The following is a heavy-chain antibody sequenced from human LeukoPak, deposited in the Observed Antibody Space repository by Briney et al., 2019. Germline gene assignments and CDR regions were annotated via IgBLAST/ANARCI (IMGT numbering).Heavy chain of an antibody. CDR3: ARTPGGYSYGTFDY. D-gene: IGHD5-18*01. Sequence: GGSLRLSCAASGFTFSSYSMNWVRQAPGKGLEWVSYISSSSSTIYYADSVKGRFTISRDNAKNSLYLQMNSLRAEDTAVYYCARTPGGYSYGTFDYWGQGTLVTVSS. V-gene: IGHV3-48*01. CDR2: ISSSSSTI. CDR1: GFTFSSYS. J-gene: IGHJ4*02.